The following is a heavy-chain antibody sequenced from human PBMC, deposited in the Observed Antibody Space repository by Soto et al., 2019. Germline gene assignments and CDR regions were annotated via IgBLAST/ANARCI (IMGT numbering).Heavy chain of an antibody. Sequence: SETLSLTCAVSGGSFSGYYWSWIRQPPGKGLEWIGEIYHSGSTNYNPSLKSRVTISVDTSKNQFSLKLSSVTAADTAVYYCAKGGAGSYSSAFDIWGQGTMVTVSS. CDR2: IYHSGST. V-gene: IGHV4-34*01. CDR3: AKGGAGSYSSAFDI. CDR1: GGSFSGYY. J-gene: IGHJ3*02. D-gene: IGHD3-10*01.